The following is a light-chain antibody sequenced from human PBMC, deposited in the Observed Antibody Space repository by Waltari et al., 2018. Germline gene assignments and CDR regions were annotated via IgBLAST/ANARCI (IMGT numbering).Light chain of an antibody. CDR1: QGISNY. V-gene: IGKV1-27*01. CDR2: AAS. J-gene: IGKJ5*01. Sequence: DIQMTQSPSSLSASVGDRVTITRRASQGISNYLAWYQQKPGKGAKLLIYAASTLQSGVPSRFSGSGSGTDFSLTSSSLQPEDVATYYCQKYNSAPSTFGQGTRLEIK. CDR3: QKYNSAPST.